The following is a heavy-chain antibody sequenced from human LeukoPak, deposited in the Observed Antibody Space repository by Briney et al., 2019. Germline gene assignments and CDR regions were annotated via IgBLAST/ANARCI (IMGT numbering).Heavy chain of an antibody. V-gene: IGHV4-4*02. CDR3: ARIQVGSTSFDI. D-gene: IGHD1-26*01. Sequence: TSETLSLTCAVSGGSISSTNRWSWVRQPPGKGLEWIGEIYHSGSTNYNPSLKSRVTISVDKSENQFSLKLSSVTAADTAVYYCARIQVGSTSFDIWGQGTMVTVSS. CDR2: IYHSGST. J-gene: IGHJ3*02. CDR1: GGSISSTNR.